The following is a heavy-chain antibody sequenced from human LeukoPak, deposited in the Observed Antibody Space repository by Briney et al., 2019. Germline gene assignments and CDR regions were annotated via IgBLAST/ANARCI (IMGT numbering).Heavy chain of an antibody. Sequence: GSLRLSCAASGFTFSSYAMSWVRQPPGKGLEWIGEINHSGSTNYNPSLKSRVTISVDTSKNQFSLKLSSVTAADTAVYYCARAYIVVVVAATLNWFDPWGQGTLVTVSS. D-gene: IGHD2-15*01. V-gene: IGHV4-34*01. CDR2: INHSGST. J-gene: IGHJ5*02. CDR3: ARAYIVVVVAATLNWFDP. CDR1: GFTFSSYA.